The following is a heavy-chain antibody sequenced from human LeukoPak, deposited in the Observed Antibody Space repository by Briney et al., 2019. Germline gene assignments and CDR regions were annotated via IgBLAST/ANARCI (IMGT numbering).Heavy chain of an antibody. D-gene: IGHD1-7*01. J-gene: IGHJ3*02. V-gene: IGHV3-74*01. Sequence: GGSLRLSCAASGFTFSSCWMHWVRQAPGKGLVWVSRINTDGSSTIYADSVKGRFTISRDNAKNTLYLQMNSLRAEDTAVYYCARVRSFGTATWGGNAFDIWGQGTMVTVSS. CDR1: GFTFSSCW. CDR3: ARVRSFGTATWGGNAFDI. CDR2: INTDGSST.